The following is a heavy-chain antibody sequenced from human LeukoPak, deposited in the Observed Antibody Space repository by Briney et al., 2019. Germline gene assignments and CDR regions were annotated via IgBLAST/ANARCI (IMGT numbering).Heavy chain of an antibody. CDR1: GFTFSSYG. CDR3: AKDRRSLVGPTNFDY. D-gene: IGHD1-26*01. V-gene: IGHV3-23*01. CDR2: IGGSTGRT. J-gene: IGHJ4*02. Sequence: GGSLRLSCAASGFTFSSYGMSWVRQAPGKGLEWVSAIGGSTGRTYYADSVKGRFTVSRDNSKNTLYLQMTSLRAEDTAIYYCAKDRRSLVGPTNFDYWGQGTLVTVSS.